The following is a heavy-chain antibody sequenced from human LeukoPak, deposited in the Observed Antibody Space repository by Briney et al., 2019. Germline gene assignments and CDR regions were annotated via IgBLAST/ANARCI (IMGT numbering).Heavy chain of an antibody. V-gene: IGHV4-61*02. D-gene: IGHD2-2*01. J-gene: IGHJ4*02. CDR1: GGSISSGSYY. CDR2: IYTSGST. CDR3: ARSGCSSTSCYQADY. Sequence: SETLSLTCTVSGGSISSGSYYWSWIRQPAGKGLEWIGRIYTSGSTNYNPSLKSRVTISVDTSKNQFSLKLSSVTAADTAVYYCARSGCSSTSCYQADYWGQGTLVTVSS.